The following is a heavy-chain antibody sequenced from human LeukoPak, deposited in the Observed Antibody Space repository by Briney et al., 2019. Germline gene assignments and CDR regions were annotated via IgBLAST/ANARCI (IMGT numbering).Heavy chain of an antibody. D-gene: IGHD2-15*01. CDR1: TFTFSNYW. V-gene: IGHV3-74*01. Sequence: GGSLRLSCAASTFTFSNYWMHWVRQAPGKGLVWVSRINIDGRSISYADSVKGRFTISRDNAKNTLYLQMNSLRAEDTAVYYCARPHCSGATCYSRYFDDWGQGTLVTVSS. J-gene: IGHJ4*02. CDR3: ARPHCSGATCYSRYFDD. CDR2: INIDGRSI.